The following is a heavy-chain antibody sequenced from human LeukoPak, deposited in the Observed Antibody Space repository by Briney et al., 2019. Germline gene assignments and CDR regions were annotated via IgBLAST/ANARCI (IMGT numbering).Heavy chain of an antibody. J-gene: IGHJ4*02. CDR1: GFTFNSYE. D-gene: IGHD3-22*01. Sequence: GGSLRLSCEASGFTFNSYEMNWVRQAPGKGLEWVSYIGSSGSAIYYADSVKGRFTISRDNAKNSLYLQMNSLRVEDTAVYYCARMTYYYVSSGYSHFDYWGQGTLVTVSS. CDR3: ARMTYYYVSSGYSHFDY. V-gene: IGHV3-48*03. CDR2: IGSSGSAI.